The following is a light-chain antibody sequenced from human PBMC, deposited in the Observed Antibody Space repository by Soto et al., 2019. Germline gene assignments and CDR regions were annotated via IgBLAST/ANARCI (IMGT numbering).Light chain of an antibody. J-gene: IGKJ1*01. Sequence: DVQMAQSPSTLSASVGDRVTITCRASQSISSWLAWYQQKPGKAPKLLIYAASSLQSGVPSRFSGSGSGTEFTLTISSLQSEDFAVYYCQHQSSWPGTFGQGTKVDIK. V-gene: IGKV1-5*01. CDR1: QSISSW. CDR2: AAS. CDR3: QHQSSWPGT.